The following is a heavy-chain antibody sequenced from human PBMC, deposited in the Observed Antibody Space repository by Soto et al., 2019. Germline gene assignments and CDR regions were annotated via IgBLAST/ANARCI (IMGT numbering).Heavy chain of an antibody. V-gene: IGHV3-11*06. CDR3: ARERAILWWSEDWFDP. CDR1: GFTFSDYY. Sequence: QVQLVESGGGLVKPGGSLRLSCAASGFTFSDYYMSWIRQAPGKGLAWVSYISSSSSYTNYADPVKGRFTISRDNAKNSLDLQMNSLRAEDTAVYYCARERAILWWSEDWFDPWGQGTLVTVSS. D-gene: IGHD2-21*01. CDR2: ISSSSSYT. J-gene: IGHJ5*02.